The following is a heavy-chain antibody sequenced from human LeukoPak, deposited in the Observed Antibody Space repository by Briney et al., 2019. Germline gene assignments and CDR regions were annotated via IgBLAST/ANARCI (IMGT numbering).Heavy chain of an antibody. CDR1: GGSISSGGYY. Sequence: PSETLSLTCTVSGGSISSGGYYWSWIRQHPGKGLEWIGYIHCRGTTDYNPSLKSRLTLSLDTSENQFSLKLSSVTAADTAVYYCATYDGGAAAGTFDYWGQGTLVTVSS. V-gene: IGHV4-31*03. CDR2: IHCRGTT. J-gene: IGHJ4*02. D-gene: IGHD6-13*01. CDR3: ATYDGGAAAGTFDY.